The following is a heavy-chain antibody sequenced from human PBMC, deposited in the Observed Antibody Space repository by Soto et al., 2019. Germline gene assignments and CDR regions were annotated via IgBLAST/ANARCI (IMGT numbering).Heavy chain of an antibody. D-gene: IGHD3-3*01. CDR3: ARSSGGNFGIIIEGSNWFDP. V-gene: IGHV1-46*01. CDR1: GDTFTSYY. CDR2: VNPHGGST. Sequence: ASVKVSCKAPGDTFTSYYLNWVRQAPGQGLEWMGVVNPHGGSTKYAQKFQGRITMTRDTSRSTVYMELSSLRSDDTAIYYCARSSGGNFGIIIEGSNWFDPWGQGTLVTVSS. J-gene: IGHJ5*02.